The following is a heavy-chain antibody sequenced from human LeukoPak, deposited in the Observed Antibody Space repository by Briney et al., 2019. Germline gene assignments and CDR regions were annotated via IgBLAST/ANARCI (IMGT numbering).Heavy chain of an antibody. D-gene: IGHD3-3*01. CDR2: ISTYNGKT. Sequence: GASVKVSCKASRYIFTTYGISWVRQAPGQGLEWLAWISTYNGKTDYAQKFQGRVTMTTDTSTSTAYMELRSLRSDDTAAYYCARDTSEWSMDYWGQGTLVTVSS. J-gene: IGHJ4*02. CDR1: RYIFTTYG. V-gene: IGHV1-18*01. CDR3: ARDTSEWSMDY.